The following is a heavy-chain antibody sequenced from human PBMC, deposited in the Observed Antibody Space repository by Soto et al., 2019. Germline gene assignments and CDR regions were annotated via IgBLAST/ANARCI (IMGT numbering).Heavy chain of an antibody. J-gene: IGHJ4*02. CDR2: ISAYNGNT. CDR3: TRGEESRRHFFYFAY. D-gene: IGHD3-3*01. V-gene: IGHV1-18*04. CDR1: GYTFTSYG. Sequence: SSVKVSCKASGYTFTSYGISWVRQAPGQGLEWMGWISAYNGNTNYAQKLQGRVTMTTDTSTSTAYMELNGLTSDDAAVYYCTRGEESRRHFFYFAYWGQGSLGTVSS.